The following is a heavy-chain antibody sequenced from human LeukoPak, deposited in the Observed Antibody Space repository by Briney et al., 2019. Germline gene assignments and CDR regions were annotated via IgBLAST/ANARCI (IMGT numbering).Heavy chain of an antibody. Sequence: PSETLSLTCAVYGGSFSGYYWSWIRQPPGKGLEWIGEINHSGSTNYNPSLKSRVTISVDTSKNQFSLKLSSVTAADTAVYYCARRGYGSGSYVFDYWGQGTLVTVSS. CDR2: INHSGST. D-gene: IGHD3-10*01. CDR1: GGSFSGYY. V-gene: IGHV4-34*01. CDR3: ARRGYGSGSYVFDY. J-gene: IGHJ4*02.